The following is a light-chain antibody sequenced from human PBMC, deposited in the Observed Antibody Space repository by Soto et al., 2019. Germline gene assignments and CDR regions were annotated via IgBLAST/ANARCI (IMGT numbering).Light chain of an antibody. CDR2: GAS. Sequence: EIVLTQSPGTLSLSPGERATLSCRASQSVSSSYLAWYQQKPGQAPRLLTYGASSRATGIPDRFSGSGSGTDSTLTISRLEPEDFAVYYCQQYGSSPFTFGPGTKVDIK. CDR3: QQYGSSPFT. J-gene: IGKJ3*01. V-gene: IGKV3-20*01. CDR1: QSVSSSY.